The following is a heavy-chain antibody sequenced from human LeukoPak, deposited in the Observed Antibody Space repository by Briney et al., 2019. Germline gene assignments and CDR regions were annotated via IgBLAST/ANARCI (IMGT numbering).Heavy chain of an antibody. D-gene: IGHD6-13*01. Sequence: GGSLRLSCAASGFTFSSYAMSWVRQAPGKGLEWVSAISGSGGSTYYADSVKGRFTISRDNSKNTLYLQMNSLRAEDTAVYYCAKGVGRERGIAGLLVSSRYLDYWGQGTLVTVSS. CDR2: ISGSGGST. CDR3: AKGVGRERGIAGLLVSSRYLDY. V-gene: IGHV3-23*01. J-gene: IGHJ4*02. CDR1: GFTFSSYA.